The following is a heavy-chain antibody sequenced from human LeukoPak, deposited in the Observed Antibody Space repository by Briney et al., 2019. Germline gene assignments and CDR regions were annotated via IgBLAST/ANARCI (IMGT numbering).Heavy chain of an antibody. Sequence: ASVKVSCKASGYTFTGYYMHWVRQAPGQGLEWMGWINPNSGGTNYAQKFQGRVTMTRDTSISTAYMELSRLRSDDTAVSYCARPLNWANDAFDIWGQGTMVTVSS. V-gene: IGHV1-2*02. J-gene: IGHJ3*02. CDR1: GYTFTGYY. D-gene: IGHD3/OR15-3a*01. CDR2: INPNSGGT. CDR3: ARPLNWANDAFDI.